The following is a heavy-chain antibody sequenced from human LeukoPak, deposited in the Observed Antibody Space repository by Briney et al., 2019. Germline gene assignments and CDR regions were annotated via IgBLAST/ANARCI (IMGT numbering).Heavy chain of an antibody. CDR2: ISWNSGSI. D-gene: IGHD3-22*01. CDR1: GFTFDDYA. Sequence: GGSLRLSCAASGFTFDDYAMHWVRQAPGKGLEWVSGISWNSGSIGYADSVKGRFTISRDNAKNSLYLQMNSLRAEDTALYYCAKDDYYDSSGSIDYWGQGTLVTVSS. V-gene: IGHV3-9*01. J-gene: IGHJ4*02. CDR3: AKDDYYDSSGSIDY.